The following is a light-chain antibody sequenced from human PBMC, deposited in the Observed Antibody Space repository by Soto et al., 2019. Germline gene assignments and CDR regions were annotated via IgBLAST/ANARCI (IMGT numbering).Light chain of an antibody. J-gene: IGKJ2*01. CDR2: GAS. CDR3: QQYNDWPPKQYT. Sequence: EIVMTQSPATLSVSPGERATLSCRASQSVSSNLAWYQQKPGQAPRLLIYGASTRATGIPARFSGSGSGTEFTLTISSLQSEDFAVYYSQQYNDWPPKQYTFGQGTKLEIK. CDR1: QSVSSN. V-gene: IGKV3-15*01.